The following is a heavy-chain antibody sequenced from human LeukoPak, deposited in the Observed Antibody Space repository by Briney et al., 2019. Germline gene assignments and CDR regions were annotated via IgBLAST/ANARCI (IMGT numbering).Heavy chain of an antibody. V-gene: IGHV1-18*01. CDR1: DYTFTNYS. J-gene: IGHJ4*02. CDR2: ISAYNGNT. CDR3: ARASAQWSDY. Sequence: GASVTVSCKASDYTFTNYSISWMRQAPGQGLEWMGWISAYNGNTKYAQKFQGRVTLTTDTSTSTAYMELRSLRSDDTAIYYCARASAQWSDYWGQGTLVTVSS. D-gene: IGHD2-15*01.